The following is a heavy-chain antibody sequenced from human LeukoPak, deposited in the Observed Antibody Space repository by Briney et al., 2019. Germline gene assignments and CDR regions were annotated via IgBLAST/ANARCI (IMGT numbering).Heavy chain of an antibody. CDR1: GFTFSSYA. D-gene: IGHD6-13*01. CDR2: ISYDGSNK. V-gene: IGHV3-30*04. CDR3: ARDHREQQLVLGYYYYGMDV. Sequence: QPGRSLRLSCAASGFTFSSYAMHWVRQAPGKGLEWVAVISYDGSNKYYADSVKGRFTISRDNSKNTLYLQMNSLRAEDTAVYYCARDHREQQLVLGYYYYGMDVWGQGTTVTVSS. J-gene: IGHJ6*02.